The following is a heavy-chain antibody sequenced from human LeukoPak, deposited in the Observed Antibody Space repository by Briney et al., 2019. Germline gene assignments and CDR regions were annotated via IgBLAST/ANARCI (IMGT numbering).Heavy chain of an antibody. CDR3: AKVYSPSGIVGATHGAFDI. CDR2: ISWNSGSI. Sequence: GRSLRLSCAASGFTFDDYAMHWVRQAPGKGLEWVSGISWNSGSIGYADSVKGRFTISRDNAKNSLYLQMNSLRAEDTALYYCAKVYSPSGIVGATHGAFDIWGQGTMVTVSS. CDR1: GFTFDDYA. J-gene: IGHJ3*02. D-gene: IGHD1-26*01. V-gene: IGHV3-9*01.